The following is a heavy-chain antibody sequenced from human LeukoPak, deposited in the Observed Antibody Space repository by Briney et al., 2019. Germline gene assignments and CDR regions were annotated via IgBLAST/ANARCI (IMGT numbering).Heavy chain of an antibody. V-gene: IGHV4-59*11. CDR2: IYYSGST. CDR3: ARAPGRMATTYLYNWFDP. Sequence: SETLSLTCTVSGGSISSHYWSWIRQPPGKGLEWNGYIYYSGSTNYNPSLKSRVTISVDTSKNQFSLKLSSVTAADTAVYYCARAPGRMATTYLYNWFDPWGQGTLVTVSS. CDR1: GGSISSHY. J-gene: IGHJ5*02. D-gene: IGHD5-24*01.